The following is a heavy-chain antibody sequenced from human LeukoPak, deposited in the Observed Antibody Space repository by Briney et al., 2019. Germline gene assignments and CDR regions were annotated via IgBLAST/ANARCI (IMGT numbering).Heavy chain of an antibody. CDR1: GGSFSGYY. CDR2: IYYSGST. CDR3: ARAKGDGDDDAFDI. V-gene: IGHV4-59*01. D-gene: IGHD4-17*01. J-gene: IGHJ3*02. Sequence: SETLSLTCAVYGGSFSGYYWSWIRQPPGKGLEWIGYIYYSGSTNYNPSLKSRVTILVDTSKNQFSLKLSSVTAADTAVYYCARAKGDGDDDAFDIWGQGTMVTVSS.